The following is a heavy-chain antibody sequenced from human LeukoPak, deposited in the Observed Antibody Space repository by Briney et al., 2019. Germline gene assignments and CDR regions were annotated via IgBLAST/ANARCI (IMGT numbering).Heavy chain of an antibody. J-gene: IGHJ5*02. D-gene: IGHD4-17*01. CDR1: GFTFSIYA. CDR2: ISGSGGST. CDR3: AKAVNGDYFNWFDP. Sequence: GGSLRLSCAASGFTFSIYAMSWVRQAPGKGLEWVSGISGSGGSTDYADSVKGRFTISRDNSKNTLYLQMNSLRAEDTAVYYCAKAVNGDYFNWFDPWGQGTLVTVSS. V-gene: IGHV3-23*01.